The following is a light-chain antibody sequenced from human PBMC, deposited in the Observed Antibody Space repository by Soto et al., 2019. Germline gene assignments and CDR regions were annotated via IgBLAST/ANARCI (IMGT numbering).Light chain of an antibody. Sequence: EIMLTQSPGTLSLSPGERATLSCRASQSISNTYLVWYQQKPGQAPRLLIYGASSRASGIPDRFSGSGSGTEFTLTINRLEPEDFALYYCQQFGSSPWTFGQGTKVEIK. V-gene: IGKV3-20*01. J-gene: IGKJ1*01. CDR3: QQFGSSPWT. CDR2: GAS. CDR1: QSISNTY.